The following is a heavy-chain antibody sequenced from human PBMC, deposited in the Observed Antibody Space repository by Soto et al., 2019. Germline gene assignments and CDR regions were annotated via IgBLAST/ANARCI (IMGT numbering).Heavy chain of an antibody. D-gene: IGHD1-1*01. CDR2: IYWDDDK. CDR1: GFSLSTSGLG. J-gene: IGHJ1*01. CDR3: AHSPEGASRIRGTGRYLPH. Sequence: QITLKESGPTLVKPTQTLTLTCTFSGFSLSTSGLGVAWIRQPPGKALEWLTLIYWDDDKRYSPSLKSRLTITKATSTNQVVLTMTNMDPVDTATYYCAHSPEGASRIRGTGRYLPHWGQGTLVTVSS. V-gene: IGHV2-5*02.